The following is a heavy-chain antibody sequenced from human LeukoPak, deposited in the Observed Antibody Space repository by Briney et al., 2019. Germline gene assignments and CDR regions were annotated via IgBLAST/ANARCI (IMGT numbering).Heavy chain of an antibody. Sequence: SETLSLTCTVSGGSISSYYWSWIRQPPGKELVWIGYIYYSGSTNYNPSLKSRVTISVDTSKNQFSLKLSSVTAADTAVYYCAREAGIAAAVDYWGQGTLVTVSS. V-gene: IGHV4-59*01. D-gene: IGHD6-13*01. CDR1: GGSISSYY. J-gene: IGHJ4*02. CDR2: IYYSGST. CDR3: AREAGIAAAVDY.